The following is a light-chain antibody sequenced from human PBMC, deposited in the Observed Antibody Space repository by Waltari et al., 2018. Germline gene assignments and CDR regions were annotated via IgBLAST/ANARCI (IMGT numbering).Light chain of an antibody. Sequence: QSVLTQPPSVSGAPGQRVTIPCTGSSPNTGAGNDVHLHRHLPGTAPKLLIYGNTDRPSGVPDRFSGSKSGTSASLAITGLRAEDEGDYYCQSFDSNLNGGVLFGGGTKLTVL. CDR2: GNT. CDR1: SPNTGAGND. J-gene: IGLJ2*01. V-gene: IGLV1-40*01. CDR3: QSFDSNLNGGVL.